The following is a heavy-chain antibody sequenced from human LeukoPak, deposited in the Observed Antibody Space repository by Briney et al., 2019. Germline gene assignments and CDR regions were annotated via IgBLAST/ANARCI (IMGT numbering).Heavy chain of an antibody. V-gene: IGHV4-59*12. CDR2: IYYTGST. Sequence: SETLSLTCTVSGGSTSSDCWSWIRQPPGQGLEWIGYIYYTGSTNYNPSLKSRVTISVDTSKSQFSLKLSSVTAADTAVYYCARWSLPAYYFDYWGQGTLVTVSS. CDR1: GGSTSSDC. D-gene: IGHD2-15*01. J-gene: IGHJ4*02. CDR3: ARWSLPAYYFDY.